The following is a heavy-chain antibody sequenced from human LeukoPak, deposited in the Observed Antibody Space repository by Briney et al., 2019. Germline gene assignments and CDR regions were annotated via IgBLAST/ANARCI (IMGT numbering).Heavy chain of an antibody. J-gene: IGHJ4*02. V-gene: IGHV3-23*01. CDR3: AKGREYSGYDTPKFDY. D-gene: IGHD5-12*01. Sequence: PGGSLRLSCAASGFTFSNAWMSWVRQAPGKGLEWVSVISGSGGNTYYADSVKGRFTISRDNSKNTLYLQMNSLRAEDTAVYYCAKGREYSGYDTPKFDYWGQGTLVTVSS. CDR1: GFTFSNAW. CDR2: ISGSGGNT.